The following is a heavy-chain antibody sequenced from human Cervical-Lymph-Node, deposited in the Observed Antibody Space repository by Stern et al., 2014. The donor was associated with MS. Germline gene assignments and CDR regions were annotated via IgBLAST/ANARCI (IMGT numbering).Heavy chain of an antibody. CDR3: ARDQGAVGPNGMDV. Sequence: VQLVESGGGVVQPGRSLRLSCAASGFTFSSYGMHWVRQAPGKGLAWVAVIWYDGSNKYYADSVKGRFTISKDNSKNPLYLQMNSLRAEDTAVYYCARDQGAVGPNGMDVWGQGTTVTVSS. CDR2: IWYDGSNK. J-gene: IGHJ6*02. D-gene: IGHD6-19*01. V-gene: IGHV3-33*01. CDR1: GFTFSSYG.